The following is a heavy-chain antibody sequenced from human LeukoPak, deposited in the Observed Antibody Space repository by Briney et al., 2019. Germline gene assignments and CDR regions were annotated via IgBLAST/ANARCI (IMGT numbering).Heavy chain of an antibody. Sequence: GGSLRLSCAASGFTFSSYSMNWVRQAPGKGLEWVSSISSSSSYIYYADSVKGRFTISRDNAKNSLYLQMNSLRAEDTAVYYCARSEDYDILTGYAADIDYWGQGTLVTVSS. CDR1: GFTFSSYS. CDR3: ARSEDYDILTGYAADIDY. J-gene: IGHJ4*02. CDR2: ISSSSSYI. D-gene: IGHD3-9*01. V-gene: IGHV3-21*01.